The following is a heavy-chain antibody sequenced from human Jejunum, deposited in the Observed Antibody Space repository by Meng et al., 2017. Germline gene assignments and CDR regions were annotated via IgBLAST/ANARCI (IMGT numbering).Heavy chain of an antibody. CDR2: IYYSGST. CDR3: AREALGGNSPNDY. V-gene: IGHV4-30-4*01. D-gene: IGHD4-23*01. CDR1: GGSISSGDYY. J-gene: IGHJ4*02. Sequence: QVQLQESGPGLVKPSQTLSLTCTVSGGSISSGDYYWSWIRQPPGKGLEWIGYIYYSGSTYYTPSLKSRVTISVDTSKNQFSLKLSSVTAADTAVYYCAREALGGNSPNDYWGQGTLVTVSS.